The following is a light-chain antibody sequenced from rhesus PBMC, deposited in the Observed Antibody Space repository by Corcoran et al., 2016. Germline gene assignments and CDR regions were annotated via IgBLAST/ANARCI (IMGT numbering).Light chain of an antibody. CDR1: QNIYSN. Sequence: DIQMTQSPSALSASVGDRVTISCRASQNIYSNLAWYQQKPGKAPNLLIYAASSLQTGIPSRFSGSGSGTDFTLTISSLQPEDSAAYYCQHYYYNPFTFGPGTKLDIK. CDR3: QHYYYNPFT. V-gene: IGKV1S12*01. J-gene: IGKJ3*01. CDR2: AAS.